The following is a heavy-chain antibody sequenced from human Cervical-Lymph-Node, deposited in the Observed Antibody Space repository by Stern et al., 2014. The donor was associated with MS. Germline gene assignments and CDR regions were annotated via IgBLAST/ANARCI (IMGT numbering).Heavy chain of an antibody. Sequence: EVQLVESGGGLVQPGRSLRLSCTASGFTFGDYAMSWFRQAPGKGLEWVGFIRGKAYGGTTDYAASVRGRFTISRDDSKSIAYLQMNSLKIEDAGVYYCTRGVRGNDYYGMDVWDQGTTVTVSS. D-gene: IGHD3-10*01. V-gene: IGHV3-49*03. CDR3: TRGVRGNDYYGMDV. CDR1: GFTFGDYA. CDR2: IRGKAYGGTT. J-gene: IGHJ6*02.